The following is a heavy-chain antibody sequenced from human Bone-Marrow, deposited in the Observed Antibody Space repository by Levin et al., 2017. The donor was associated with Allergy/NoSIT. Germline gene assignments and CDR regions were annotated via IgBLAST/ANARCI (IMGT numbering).Heavy chain of an antibody. D-gene: IGHD3-9*01. V-gene: IGHV4-61*01. Sequence: PSETLSLTCTVSGGSVSSGSYYWSWIRQPPGKGLEWIGYIYYSGSTNYNPSLKSRVTISVDTSKNQFSLKLSSVTAADTAVYYCARDNYDILTGFFSSSDNWYFDLWGRGTLVTVSS. CDR2: IYYSGST. CDR3: ARDNYDILTGFFSSSDNWYFDL. CDR1: GGSVSSGSYY. J-gene: IGHJ2*01.